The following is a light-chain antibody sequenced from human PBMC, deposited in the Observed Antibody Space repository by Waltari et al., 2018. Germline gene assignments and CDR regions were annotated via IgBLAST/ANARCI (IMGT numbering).Light chain of an antibody. CDR2: EVT. V-gene: IGLV2-23*02. J-gene: IGLJ1*01. CDR3: CSYAGLGIYV. CDR1: SSDGGKYNL. Sequence: QSGLTQPASVSGSPGQSITSACTGPSSDGGKYNLVYWYQQYPGKAPKLMVYEVTKRTSGVSDRFSGSKSGNTASLTIYGLQSEDEADYYCCSYAGLGIYVFGTGTKVTIL.